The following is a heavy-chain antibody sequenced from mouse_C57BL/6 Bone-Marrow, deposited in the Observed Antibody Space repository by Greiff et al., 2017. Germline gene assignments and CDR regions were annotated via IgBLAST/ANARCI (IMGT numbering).Heavy chain of an antibody. CDR2: IDPENGDT. V-gene: IGHV14-4*01. J-gene: IGHJ3*01. D-gene: IGHD1-1*01. CDR3: TLDYYGSSYNPFAY. Sequence: VQLQQSGAELVRPGASVKLSCTASGFNIKDDYMHWVKQRPEQGLEWIGWIDPENGDTEYASKFQGKATITADTSSNTAYLPLSSLTSEDTAVYYCTLDYYGSSYNPFAYWGQGTLVTVSA. CDR1: GFNIKDDY.